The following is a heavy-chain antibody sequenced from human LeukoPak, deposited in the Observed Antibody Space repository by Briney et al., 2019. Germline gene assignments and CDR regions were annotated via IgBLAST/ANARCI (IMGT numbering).Heavy chain of an antibody. V-gene: IGHV3-30*18. Sequence: GGSLRLSCAASGFXFSSYGIHWVRQAPGKGLEWVADISYDGSYKYYADSVKGRLTISRDNSKNTLYLQMNSLRAEDTAVYYCAKDWKWFGESYYFDYWGQGTLVTVSS. CDR2: ISYDGSYK. CDR1: GFXFSSYG. CDR3: AKDWKWFGESYYFDY. J-gene: IGHJ4*02. D-gene: IGHD3-10*01.